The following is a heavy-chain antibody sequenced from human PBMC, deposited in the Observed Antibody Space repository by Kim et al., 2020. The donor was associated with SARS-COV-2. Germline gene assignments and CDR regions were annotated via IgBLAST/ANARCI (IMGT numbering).Heavy chain of an antibody. D-gene: IGHD3-9*01. V-gene: IGHV3-30*07. J-gene: IGHJ4*02. Sequence: SVKGRFTISRDNSKKMLYLQMNGLGAEDTAVYYCARGGGVAFRYFDWSCDYWGQGTQVTVSS. CDR3: ARGGGVAFRYFDWSCDY.